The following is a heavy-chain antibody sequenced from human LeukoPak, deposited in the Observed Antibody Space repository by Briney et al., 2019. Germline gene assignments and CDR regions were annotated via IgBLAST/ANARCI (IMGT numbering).Heavy chain of an antibody. CDR2: IWYDGSNK. CDR3: AREAYYYDSSGSGANSCPDY. V-gene: IGHV3-33*08. CDR1: GFTFSSYG. Sequence: GSLRLSCAASGFTFSSYGMHWVRQAPGKGLEWVAVIWYDGSNKYYADSVKGRFTISRDNSKNTLYLQMNSLRAEDTAVYYCAREAYYYDSSGSGANSCPDYWGQGTLVTVSS. J-gene: IGHJ4*02. D-gene: IGHD3-22*01.